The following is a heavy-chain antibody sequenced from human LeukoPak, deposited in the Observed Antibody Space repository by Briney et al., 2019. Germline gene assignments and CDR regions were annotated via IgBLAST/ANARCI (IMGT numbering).Heavy chain of an antibody. CDR3: ARVKEYYYDKVASYYYYMDV. Sequence: SETLSLTCTVSGGSISSYYWSWIRQPAGKGLEWIGRIYSSGSTTYNPSLKSRVTMSVDTSKNQFSLKVTSVTAADTAVYYCARVKEYYYDKVASYYYYMDVWGKGTTVTISS. CDR1: GGSISSYY. D-gene: IGHD3-22*01. CDR2: IYSSGST. J-gene: IGHJ6*03. V-gene: IGHV4-4*07.